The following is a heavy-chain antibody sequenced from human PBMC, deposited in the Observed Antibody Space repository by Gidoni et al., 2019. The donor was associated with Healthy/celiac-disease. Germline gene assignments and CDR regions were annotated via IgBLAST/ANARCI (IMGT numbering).Heavy chain of an antibody. CDR2: IIGSSSYI. J-gene: IGHJ6*02. D-gene: IGHD2-15*01. Sequence: EVQLVESGGGLVKPGGSLRLSGAASGFTFSTYSMNWVRQAPGKGLDWVSSIIGSSSYIYYADSVKGRFTISRDNAKNSLYLQMNSLRAEDTAVYYCARDRGSGYRMDVWGQGTTVTVSS. CDR3: ARDRGSGYRMDV. V-gene: IGHV3-21*01. CDR1: GFTFSTYS.